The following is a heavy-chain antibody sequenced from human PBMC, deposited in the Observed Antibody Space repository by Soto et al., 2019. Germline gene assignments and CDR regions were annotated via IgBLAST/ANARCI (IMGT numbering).Heavy chain of an antibody. D-gene: IGHD6-19*01. CDR3: ARGLIAGSHYSGGWYYFDS. CDR1: GGSISSSSYY. Sequence: SDTLSLTCTVSGGSISSSSYYWGWIRQPPGKGLEWIGSISSSGSASYNPSLKSRVSISVHTSNSQFSLELSSVTAADTAVYYCARGLIAGSHYSGGWYYFDSWGQGTQVTVSS. V-gene: IGHV4-39*07. CDR2: ISSSGSA. J-gene: IGHJ4*02.